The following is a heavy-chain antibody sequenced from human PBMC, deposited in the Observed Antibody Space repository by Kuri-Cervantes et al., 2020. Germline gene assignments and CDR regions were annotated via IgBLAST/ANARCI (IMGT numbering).Heavy chain of an antibody. CDR3: ASGGRQLPGVDY. CDR1: GYTFTTYY. CDR2: INPSGGST. J-gene: IGHJ4*02. V-gene: IGHV1-46*01. D-gene: IGHD5-18*01. Sequence: ASVKVSCKASGYTFTTYYMHWVRQAPGQGLEWMGIINPSGGSTSYAQKFQGRVTMTTDTSTNTVYMELSSLRSDDTAVYYCASGGRQLPGVDYWGQGTLVTVSS.